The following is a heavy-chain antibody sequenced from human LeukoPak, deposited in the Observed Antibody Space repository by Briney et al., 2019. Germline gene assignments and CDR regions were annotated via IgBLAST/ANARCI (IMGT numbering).Heavy chain of an antibody. CDR3: AKDGWNYYDSSGYFDY. J-gene: IGHJ4*02. CDR2: ISGSGDSA. D-gene: IGHD3-22*01. V-gene: IGHV3-23*01. Sequence: GALRTSLSASWFHFCSYSINWVRPASGEGPGWVSTISGSGDSAYYADSVKGRFTISRDNSKNTLYLQMDGLGAENTAVYYCAKDGWNYYDSSGYFDYWGQGTLVTVSS. CDR1: WFHFCSYS.